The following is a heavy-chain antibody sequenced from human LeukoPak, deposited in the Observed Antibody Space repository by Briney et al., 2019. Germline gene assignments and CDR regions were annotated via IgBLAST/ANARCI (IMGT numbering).Heavy chain of an antibody. Sequence: GESLKISFKGSGYSFASYWIAWVRQMPGKGLEWMGIIYPGDSDTRYSPSFQGQVTISADKSLTTAYLQWSSLKASDTAMYYCARGFGSTWLEYWGQGTLVTVSS. CDR3: ARGFGSTWLEY. J-gene: IGHJ1*01. D-gene: IGHD6-13*01. CDR1: GYSFASYW. CDR2: IYPGDSDT. V-gene: IGHV5-51*01.